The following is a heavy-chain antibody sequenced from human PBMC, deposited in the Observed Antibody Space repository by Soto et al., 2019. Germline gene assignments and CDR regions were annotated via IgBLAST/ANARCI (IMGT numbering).Heavy chain of an antibody. CDR3: ARSRDGYIKNWFDP. CDR2: IYHSGST. D-gene: IGHD5-12*01. Sequence: SETLSLTCAVSGGSISSGGYSCNWIRQPPGKGLEWIGYIYHSGSTYYNPSLKSRVTISVDTPKNQFSLKLSSVTAADTAVYYCARSRDGYIKNWFDPWGQGTLVTVSS. J-gene: IGHJ5*02. CDR1: GGSISSGGYS. V-gene: IGHV4-30-2*01.